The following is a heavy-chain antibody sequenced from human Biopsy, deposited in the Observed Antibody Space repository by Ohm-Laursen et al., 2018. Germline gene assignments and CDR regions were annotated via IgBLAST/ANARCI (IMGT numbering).Heavy chain of an antibody. CDR3: ARGSNDFGGLYFPR. CDR1: GGSFTGHY. CDR2: ISHTGYT. Sequence: GTLSLTCTVSGGSFTGHYWTWIRQPPGKGLEWIGHISHTGYTSYKSSLKSRVTISLDTSRKHFSLRLSSLTAADTAVYYCARGSNDFGGLYFPRWGQGTLLTVSS. D-gene: IGHD4-23*01. V-gene: IGHV4-59*11. J-gene: IGHJ4*02.